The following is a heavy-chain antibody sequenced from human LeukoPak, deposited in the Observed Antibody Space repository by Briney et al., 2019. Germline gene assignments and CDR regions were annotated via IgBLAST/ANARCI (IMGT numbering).Heavy chain of an antibody. J-gene: IGHJ1*01. D-gene: IGHD3-3*01. CDR3: ATGDQAKRDRFLENEY. CDR1: GFTFRSYA. Sequence: PGGSLRLSCVASGFTFRSYAMSWVRQAPGNGLEWGSGITFSGSSALYAESVKGRFTISRDNSDNTLYLQMNNLRVEDTAVYYCATGDQAKRDRFLENEYWGQGPLVTVP. CDR2: ITFSGSSA. V-gene: IGHV3-23*01.